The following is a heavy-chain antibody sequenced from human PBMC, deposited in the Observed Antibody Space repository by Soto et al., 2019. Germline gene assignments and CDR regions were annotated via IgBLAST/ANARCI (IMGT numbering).Heavy chain of an antibody. CDR3: GRDSKWDDTSVGMDV. CDR1: GYSFTRYS. Sequence: SVKVSCKASGYSFTRYSIHWVRQAPGQSLEWMGWTNAGNGNTKYSQKFQGRVTITRDTSASTAYMELSSLRSEDTSVYYCGRDSKWDDTSVGMDVWGQGTKVTVSS. J-gene: IGHJ6*02. D-gene: IGHD3-22*01. V-gene: IGHV1-3*01. CDR2: TNAGNGNT.